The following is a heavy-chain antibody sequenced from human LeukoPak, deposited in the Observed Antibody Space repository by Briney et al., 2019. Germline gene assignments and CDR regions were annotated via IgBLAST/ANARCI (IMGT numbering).Heavy chain of an antibody. CDR1: GYTFTGYY. CDR3: ARVVGSSWDRPYFDY. CDR2: INPNSGGT. Sequence: ASVKVSCKASGYTFTGYYMHWVRQAPGQGLEWMGWINPNSGGTNYAQKFQGRATMTRDTSISTAYMEPSRLRSDDTAVYYCARVVGSSWDRPYFDYWGQGTLVTVSS. D-gene: IGHD6-13*01. J-gene: IGHJ4*02. V-gene: IGHV1-2*02.